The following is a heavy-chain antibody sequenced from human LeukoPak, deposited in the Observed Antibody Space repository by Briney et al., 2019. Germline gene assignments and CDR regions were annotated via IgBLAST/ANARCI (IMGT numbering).Heavy chain of an antibody. J-gene: IGHJ4*02. V-gene: IGHV4-39*07. CDR1: GGSISSSSYY. CDR2: IYYSGST. D-gene: IGHD3-16*01. CDR3: AREWLGPLITFDY. Sequence: SETLSLTCTVSGGSISSSSYYWGWIRQPPGKGLEWIGSIYYSGSTYYNPSLKGRVTISVDTSKNQFSLKLSSVTAADTAVYYCAREWLGPLITFDYWGQGTLVTVSS.